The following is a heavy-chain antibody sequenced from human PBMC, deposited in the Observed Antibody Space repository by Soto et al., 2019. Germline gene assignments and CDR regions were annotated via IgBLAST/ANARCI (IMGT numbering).Heavy chain of an antibody. J-gene: IGHJ1*01. CDR1: GCTFSSYA. D-gene: IGHD1-26*01. CDR2: IIPIFGTA. Sequence: QVQLVQSGAEVKKPGSSVKISCKASGCTFSSYAISWVRQAPGEGLESMGGIIPIFGTANYAQKFQGRVTITADESTSTAYMELSSLRSEDTAVYYCARSSRGGATPAEYFHHWGQGTLVTVSS. CDR3: ARSSRGGATPAEYFHH. V-gene: IGHV1-69*12.